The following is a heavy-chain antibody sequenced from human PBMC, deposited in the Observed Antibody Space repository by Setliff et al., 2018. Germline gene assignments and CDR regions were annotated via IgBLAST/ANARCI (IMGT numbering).Heavy chain of an antibody. J-gene: IGHJ4*02. CDR1: GVTFTKAW. CDR2: ISYGRGKE. V-gene: IGHV3-30*03. CDR3: ARDHGGYNSLDY. D-gene: IGHD5-12*01. Sequence: GGSLRLSCAASGVTFTKAWMSLVRQAPGKGLEWVAVISYGRGKEYYGDSVKGRFTISRDNFKNTLYLQMNSLRLEDTAFYYCARDHGGYNSLDYWGQGTLVTVSS.